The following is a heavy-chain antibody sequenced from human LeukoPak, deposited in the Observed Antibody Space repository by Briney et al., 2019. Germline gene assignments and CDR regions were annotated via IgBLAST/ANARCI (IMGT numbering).Heavy chain of an antibody. J-gene: IGHJ5*02. CDR1: GGSISSHY. V-gene: IGHV4-59*11. CDR3: ARGRYYYDFWSTVPFGP. CDR2: IYYSGST. D-gene: IGHD3-3*01. Sequence: SETLSLTCTVSGGSISSHYWSWIRQPPGKGLEWIGYIYYSGSTNYNPSLKSRVTISVDTSKNQFSLKLSSVTAADTAVYYCARGRYYYDFWSTVPFGPWGQGTLVTVSS.